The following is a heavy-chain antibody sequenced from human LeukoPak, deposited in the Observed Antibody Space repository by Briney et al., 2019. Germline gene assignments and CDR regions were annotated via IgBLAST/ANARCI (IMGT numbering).Heavy chain of an antibody. CDR3: ARDNTATGPFDN. Sequence: ASVKVSCKASGYSFTSYYMHWVRQAPGQGLEWMGIIDPSGGSTSYAQKFQGRVTMTRDTSTSTVYMERSSLRSEDTAVYYCARDNTATGPFDNWGQGTLVTVSS. J-gene: IGHJ4*02. D-gene: IGHD1-1*01. CDR1: GYSFTSYY. CDR2: IDPSGGST. V-gene: IGHV1-46*01.